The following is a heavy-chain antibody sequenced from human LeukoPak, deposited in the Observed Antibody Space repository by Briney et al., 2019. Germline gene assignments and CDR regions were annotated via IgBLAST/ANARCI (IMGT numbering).Heavy chain of an antibody. CDR3: ARDEGYCSSTSCYNY. CDR1: GGTFSSYA. D-gene: IGHD2-2*02. V-gene: IGHV1-69*06. Sequence: GASVNVSCKASGGTFSSYAISWVRQAPGQGLEWMGRIIPIFGTANYAQKFQGRVTITADKSTSTAYMELSSLRSEDTAVYYCARDEGYCSSTSCYNYWGQGTLVTVSS. J-gene: IGHJ4*02. CDR2: IIPIFGTA.